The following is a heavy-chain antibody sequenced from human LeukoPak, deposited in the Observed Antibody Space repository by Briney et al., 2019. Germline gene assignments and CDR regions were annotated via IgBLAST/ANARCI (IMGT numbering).Heavy chain of an antibody. D-gene: IGHD3-10*01. CDR3: ATSSSGSYPYYYYYGMDV. CDR2: IIPILGIA. J-gene: IGHJ6*02. CDR1: GGTFSSYA. V-gene: IGHV1-69*04. Sequence: SVKVSCKASGGTFSSYAISWVRQAPGQGLERMGRIIPILGIANYAQKFQGRVTITADKSTSTAYMELSSLRSEDTAVYYCATSSSGSYPYYYYYGMDVWGQGTTVTVSS.